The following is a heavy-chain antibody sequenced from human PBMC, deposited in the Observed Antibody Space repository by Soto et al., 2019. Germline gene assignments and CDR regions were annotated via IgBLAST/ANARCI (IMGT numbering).Heavy chain of an antibody. J-gene: IGHJ4*02. D-gene: IGHD2-2*01. CDR3: AIYHLELFRFDY. V-gene: IGHV1-18*01. CDR2: ISAYNGNT. CDR1: GYTFTSYG. Sequence: ASVKVSCKASGYTFTSYGISWVRQAPGQGLEWMGWISAYNGNTNYAQKLQGRVTMTTDTSTSTAYMELRSLRSDDTDMYFCAIYHLELFRFDYWGQGTLVTVSS.